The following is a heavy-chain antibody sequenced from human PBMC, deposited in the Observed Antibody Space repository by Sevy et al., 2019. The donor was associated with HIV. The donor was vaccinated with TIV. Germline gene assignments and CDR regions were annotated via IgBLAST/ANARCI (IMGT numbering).Heavy chain of an antibody. CDR1: GYTFTDYY. D-gene: IGHD4-17*01. V-gene: IGHV1-2*02. J-gene: IGHJ4*02. CDR3: AREGYSDYQSDY. CDR2: INPNSGDR. Sequence: ASVKVSCKDSGYTFTDYYMHWVRQAPGQGLEWMGWINPNSGDRNYPQKFHNRVTMTRDTSITTAYMELSRLRSDDTAVYYCAREGYSDYQSDYWGQGTLVTVSS.